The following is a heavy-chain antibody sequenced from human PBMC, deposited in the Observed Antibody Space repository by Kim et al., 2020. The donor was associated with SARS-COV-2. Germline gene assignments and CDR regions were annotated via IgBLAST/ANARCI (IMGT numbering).Heavy chain of an antibody. V-gene: IGHV1-2*02. D-gene: IGHD6-13*01. CDR3: ASSHYSSSWLVY. J-gene: IGHJ4*02. Sequence: YAQKFQGRVTMTRDTSISTAYMELSRLRSDDTAVYYCASSHYSSSWLVYWGQGTLVTVSS.